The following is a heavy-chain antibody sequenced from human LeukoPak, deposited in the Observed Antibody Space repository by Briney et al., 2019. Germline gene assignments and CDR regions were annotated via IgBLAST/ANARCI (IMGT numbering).Heavy chain of an antibody. D-gene: IGHD6-13*01. CDR3: ARQPSSQNFDY. CDR2: ISYDAYNK. V-gene: IGHV3-30*03. J-gene: IGHJ4*02. Sequence: GGSLRLSCGASGFTFSTYGMHWVRQAPGKGLGWVAGISYDAYNKYYADSVKGRFTISRDNSKNTLYLQMNSLRAEDTAVYYCARQPSSQNFDYWGQGALVTVSS. CDR1: GFTFSTYG.